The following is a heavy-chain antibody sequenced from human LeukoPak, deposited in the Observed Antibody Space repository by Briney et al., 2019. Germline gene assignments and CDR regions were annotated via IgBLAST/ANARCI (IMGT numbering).Heavy chain of an antibody. J-gene: IGHJ4*02. V-gene: IGHV1-69*13. D-gene: IGHD4/OR15-4a*01. CDR1: GGTFSSYA. CDR2: TIPIFGTA. Sequence: SVKVSCKASGGTFSSYAISWVQQAPGQGLEWMGGTIPIFGTANYAQKFQGRVTITADESTSTAYMELSSLRSEDTAVCYCARGKLGCSYCFDYWGQGTLVTVSS. CDR3: ARGKLGCSYCFDY.